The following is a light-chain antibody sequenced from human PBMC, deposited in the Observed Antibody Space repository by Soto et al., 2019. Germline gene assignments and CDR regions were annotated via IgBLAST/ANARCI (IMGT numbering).Light chain of an antibody. CDR3: QQHGQWXIT. CDR2: GIS. CDR1: QSVNSN. J-gene: IGKJ5*01. Sequence: EIVMTQSPATLSVSPGERATLSCRASQSVNSNYLAWYQQKPGQAPRLLIYGISKRATGIPDRFSGSGSGTEFTLTISSLQPEDFATXYCQQHGQWXITFGQGTRLEIK. V-gene: IGKV3D-15*01.